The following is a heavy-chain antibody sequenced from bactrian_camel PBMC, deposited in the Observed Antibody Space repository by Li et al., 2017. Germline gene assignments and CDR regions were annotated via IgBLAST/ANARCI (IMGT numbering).Heavy chain of an antibody. Sequence: DVQLVESGGGLVQPGGSLRLSCAASGFPIRVNCMGWFRQTPGKKREGVAAISLTTGSTYYADSVKDRFTISRDNAKNAMYLQMNSLKPEDTAMYYCASRLYSVCSRWDDYNYWGQGTQVTVS. CDR2: ISLTTGST. V-gene: IGHV3S40*01. D-gene: IGHD6*01. J-gene: IGHJ4*01. CDR1: GFPIRVNC. CDR3: ASRLYSVCSRWDDYNY.